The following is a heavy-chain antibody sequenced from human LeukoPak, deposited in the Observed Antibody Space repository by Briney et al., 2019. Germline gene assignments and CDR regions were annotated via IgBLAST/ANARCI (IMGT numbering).Heavy chain of an antibody. CDR3: VKDVLRLNYGYFDL. J-gene: IGHJ2*01. Sequence: GGSLRLSCAASGFTFSDYAMGWVRQAPGKGLEWVSGISGTARSAYYTDSVKGRFTVSRENSKKTLYLQMSSPRAEDTAVYYCVKDVLRLNYGYFDLWGRGTLVTVSS. CDR1: GFTFSDYA. D-gene: IGHD2-21*01. CDR2: ISGTARSA. V-gene: IGHV3-23*01.